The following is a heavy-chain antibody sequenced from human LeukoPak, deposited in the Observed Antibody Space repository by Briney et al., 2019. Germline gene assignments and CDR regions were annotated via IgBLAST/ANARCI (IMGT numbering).Heavy chain of an antibody. CDR1: GGSIRSSDYY. CDR3: ARVFGSGELSSIDY. J-gene: IGHJ4*02. CDR2: IYHSGRT. V-gene: IGHV4-39*07. D-gene: IGHD3-16*02. Sequence: SETLSLTCTVSGGSIRSSDYYWGWIRQPPGKGLEWIGNIYHSGRTYDNPSLKSRVTISVDTSKNQFSLRLSSVTAADTAVYYCARVFGSGELSSIDYWGQGTLVTVSS.